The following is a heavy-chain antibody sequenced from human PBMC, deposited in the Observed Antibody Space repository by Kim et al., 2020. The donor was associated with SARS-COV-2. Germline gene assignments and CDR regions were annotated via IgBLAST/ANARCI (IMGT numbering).Heavy chain of an antibody. CDR3: ACSDSDVFSFDF. J-gene: IGHJ4*02. V-gene: IGHV3-23*01. Sequence: FYADAVKGRFTISRDNSKSTVYLQLNSLSAEDTAIYYCACSDSDVFSFDFWGQGTLVTVSS. D-gene: IGHD2-15*01.